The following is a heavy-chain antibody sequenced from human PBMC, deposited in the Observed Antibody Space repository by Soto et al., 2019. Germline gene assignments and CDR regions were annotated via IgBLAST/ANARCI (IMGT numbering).Heavy chain of an antibody. V-gene: IGHV4-30-4*01. Sequence: QVQLQESGPGLVKPSQTLSLTCTVSGGSISSSDYYWSWIRQPPGKGLEWIGYIYRSGRRYSNPSLKSLVSMSVDTSKNPFSLELSSVTAADTAVYYCSTSGFNYSYGMDVWGLGTTVTVSS. CDR2: IYRSGRR. CDR3: STSGFNYSYGMDV. J-gene: IGHJ6*02. CDR1: GGSISSSDYY. D-gene: IGHD3-22*01.